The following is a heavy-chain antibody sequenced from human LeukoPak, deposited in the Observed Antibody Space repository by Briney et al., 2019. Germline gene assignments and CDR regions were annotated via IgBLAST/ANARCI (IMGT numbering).Heavy chain of an antibody. CDR2: INHSGST. CDR1: GGFFSGYY. Sequence: SETLSLTCAVYGGFFSGYYWSWIRQPPGKGLEWIGEINHSGSTNYNPSLKSRVTISVDTSKNQFSLKLSSVTAADTAVYYCARGGSYLRYYYYYMDVWGKETTVTVSS. V-gene: IGHV4-34*01. CDR3: ARGGSYLRYYYYYMDV. J-gene: IGHJ6*03. D-gene: IGHD1-26*01.